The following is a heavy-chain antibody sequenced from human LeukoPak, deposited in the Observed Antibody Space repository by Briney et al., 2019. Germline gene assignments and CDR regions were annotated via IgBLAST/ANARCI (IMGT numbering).Heavy chain of an antibody. V-gene: IGHV3-23*01. CDR3: AKXGVXGLXPXXXXXP. CDR1: GFTFYDYG. Sequence: CXASGFTFYDYGMTWVRQAPGKGLEWVSTISGSGLSTYYADSVKGRFTISRDNSNNTVFLQMNRLRAEDTAVYFCAKXGVXGLXPXXXXXPWGLGTLVTVSS. D-gene: IGHD3/OR15-3a*01. CDR2: ISGSGLST. J-gene: IGHJ5*02.